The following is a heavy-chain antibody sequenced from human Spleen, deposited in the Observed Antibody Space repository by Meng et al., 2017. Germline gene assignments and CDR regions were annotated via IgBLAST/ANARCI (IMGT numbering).Heavy chain of an antibody. CDR2: IIPVFGAA. D-gene: IGHD1-7*01. CDR1: GDTFSSYA. CDR3: ARVITGTTFYYYGMDV. V-gene: IGHV1-69*13. Sequence: SVKVSCKASGDTFSSYAFSWVRQAPGQGLEWMGGIIPVFGAADYAQIFQGRVTITADESTSTAYMELSSLRSEDTAVYYCARVITGTTFYYYGMDVWGQGTTVTVSS. J-gene: IGHJ6*02.